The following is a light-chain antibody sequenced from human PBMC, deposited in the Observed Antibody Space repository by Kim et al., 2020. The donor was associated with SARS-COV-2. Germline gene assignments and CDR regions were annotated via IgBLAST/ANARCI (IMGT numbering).Light chain of an antibody. CDR1: EDTGTL. CDR3: QHYSRFPYT. Sequence: SASVGDRVTISCRASEDTGTLLAWYQQKPGKAPKLLIYEASLLETGVPSRFSGSGFGTGFTLTISSLQPDDFATYYCQHYSRFPYTFGQGTKLEI. J-gene: IGKJ2*01. CDR2: EAS. V-gene: IGKV1-5*03.